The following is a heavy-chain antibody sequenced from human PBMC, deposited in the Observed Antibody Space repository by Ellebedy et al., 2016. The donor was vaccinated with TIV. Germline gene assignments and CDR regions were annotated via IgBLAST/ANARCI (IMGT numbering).Heavy chain of an antibody. CDR2: IYPGDSDT. CDR3: ARLGYSYGYWGDTLDY. CDR1: GYSFTSYW. J-gene: IGHJ4*02. Sequence: GESLKISCKGSGYSFTSYWIGWVRQMPGKGLEWMGIIYPGDSDTRYSPSFQSQVTISAGKSISTASLQWSSLKASDTAMYYCARLGYSYGYWGDTLDYWGQGTLVTVSS. D-gene: IGHD5-18*01. V-gene: IGHV5-51*01.